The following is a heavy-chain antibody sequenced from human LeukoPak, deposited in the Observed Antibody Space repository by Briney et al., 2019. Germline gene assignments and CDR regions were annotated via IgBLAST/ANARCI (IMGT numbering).Heavy chain of an antibody. CDR2: IRYDGSNK. J-gene: IGHJ3*02. CDR1: GFTFSSYG. Sequence: GALRLSCAASGFTFSSYGMHWVRQAPGKGLEWVAFIRYDGSNKYYADSVKGRFTISRDNSKNTLYLQMNSLRAEDTAVYYCARDIAVARNAFDIWGQGTMVTVSS. D-gene: IGHD6-19*01. CDR3: ARDIAVARNAFDI. V-gene: IGHV3-30*02.